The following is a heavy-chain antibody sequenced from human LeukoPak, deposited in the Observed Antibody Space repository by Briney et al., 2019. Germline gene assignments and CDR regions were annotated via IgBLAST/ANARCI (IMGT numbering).Heavy chain of an antibody. D-gene: IGHD5-24*01. V-gene: IGHV4-59*01. Sequence: PSQCLSLTCTVSARSISSYYCGWIRQPPGKGLEWIGYIYYSGSTNYNPSLKSQVTISVDTSKNQFSLKLSSMTAADTAVYYCARDLGYNYDYWGQGTLVTVSS. J-gene: IGHJ4*02. CDR2: IYYSGST. CDR3: ARDLGYNYDY. CDR1: ARSISSYY.